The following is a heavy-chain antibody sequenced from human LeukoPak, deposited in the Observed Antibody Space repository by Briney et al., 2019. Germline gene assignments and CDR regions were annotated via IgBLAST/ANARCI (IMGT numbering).Heavy chain of an antibody. Sequence: GSLRLSCAASGFTFSTYRMNWVRQAPGKGLEWVANIKQDGSEKYYVDSVKGRFTIFRDNAKNSLFLHLNSLRAEDTAVYYCARDTRTFDNWGQGTLVTVSS. D-gene: IGHD1-26*01. CDR1: GFTFSTYR. V-gene: IGHV3-7*01. CDR3: ARDTRTFDN. CDR2: IKQDGSEK. J-gene: IGHJ4*02.